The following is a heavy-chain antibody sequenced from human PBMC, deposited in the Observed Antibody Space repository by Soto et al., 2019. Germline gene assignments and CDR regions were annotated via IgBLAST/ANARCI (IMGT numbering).Heavy chain of an antibody. D-gene: IGHD4-17*01. CDR3: ARVPLDYGGYLYYFDY. V-gene: IGHV3-30-3*01. CDR1: GFTFSSYA. J-gene: IGHJ4*02. Sequence: QVQLVESGGGVVQRGRSLRLSCAASGFTFSSYAMHWVRQAPGKGLDRVAVISYDGSNKYYADSVKGRFTISRDNSKNTLYLQMNSLRAEDTAVYYCARVPLDYGGYLYYFDYWGQGTLVTVSS. CDR2: ISYDGSNK.